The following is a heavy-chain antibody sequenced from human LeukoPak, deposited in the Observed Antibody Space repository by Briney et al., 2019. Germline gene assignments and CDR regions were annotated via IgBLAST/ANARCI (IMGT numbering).Heavy chain of an antibody. CDR1: GFTFSDYY. CDR3: ARDNSNLDY. V-gene: IGHV3-11*04. Sequence: PGGSLRLSCAASGFTFSDYYMSWIRQAPGKGLEWVSYISSSGSTIYYADSVKGRFTISRDNAKNSLYLQMNRLRADEDTAVYYCARDNSNLDYWGQGTLVTVSS. CDR2: ISSSGSTI. D-gene: IGHD4-11*01. J-gene: IGHJ4*02.